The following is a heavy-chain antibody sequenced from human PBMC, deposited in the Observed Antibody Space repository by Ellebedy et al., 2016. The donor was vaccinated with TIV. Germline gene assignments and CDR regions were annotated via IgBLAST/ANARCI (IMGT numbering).Heavy chain of an antibody. CDR1: GFTFSDYY. CDR3: AREISGYSYFFDY. CDR2: ISGSGSTI. J-gene: IGHJ4*02. Sequence: GGSLRLXCAASGFTFSDYYMSWIRQAPGKGLEWVSYISGSGSTIYYADSVKGRFTISRDNAKNSLSLQMNSLRAEDTAVYYCAREISGYSYFFDYWGRGTLVTVSS. V-gene: IGHV3-11*01. D-gene: IGHD5-18*01.